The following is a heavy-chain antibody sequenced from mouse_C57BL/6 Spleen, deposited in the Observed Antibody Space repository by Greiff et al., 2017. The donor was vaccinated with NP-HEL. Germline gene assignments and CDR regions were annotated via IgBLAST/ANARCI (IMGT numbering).Heavy chain of an antibody. D-gene: IGHD2-5*01. CDR1: GFTFSDYG. V-gene: IGHV5-17*01. CDR2: ISSGSSTI. Sequence: EVQGVEPGGGLVKPGGSLKLSCAASGFTFSDYGMHWVRQAPEKGLEWVAYISSGSSTIYYADTVKGRITISRDNAKNTLCLQMTSLRSEDTAMYYCARSNYGGYAMDYWGQGTSVTVSS. CDR3: ARSNYGGYAMDY. J-gene: IGHJ4*01.